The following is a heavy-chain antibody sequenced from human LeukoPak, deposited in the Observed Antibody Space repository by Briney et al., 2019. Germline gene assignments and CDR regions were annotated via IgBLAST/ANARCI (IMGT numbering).Heavy chain of an antibody. D-gene: IGHD2-2*01. CDR2: IYYSGST. CDR3: ARQSYHSSTSCYLDY. V-gene: IGHV4-39*01. J-gene: IGHJ4*02. CDR1: GGSISSSSYY. Sequence: SGTLSLTCTVSGGSISSSSYYWGWIRQAPGKGLEWIGSIYYSGSTYYNPSLKSRVTISVDTSKNQFSLKLSSLTAADTAVYYCARQSYHSSTSCYLDYWGQGTLVTVSS.